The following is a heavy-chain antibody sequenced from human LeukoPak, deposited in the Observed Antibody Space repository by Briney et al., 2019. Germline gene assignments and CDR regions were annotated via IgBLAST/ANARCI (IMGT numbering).Heavy chain of an antibody. CDR1: GYTFTSYG. J-gene: IGHJ5*02. CDR2: INPNSGGT. Sequence: GASVKVSCKASGYTFTSYGISWVRQAPGQGLEWMGWINPNSGGTNYAQKFQGRVTMTRDTSISTAYMELSRLRSDDTAVYYCARDNYYYDSSGYYYNWFDPWGQGTLVTVSS. V-gene: IGHV1-2*02. CDR3: ARDNYYYDSSGYYYNWFDP. D-gene: IGHD3-22*01.